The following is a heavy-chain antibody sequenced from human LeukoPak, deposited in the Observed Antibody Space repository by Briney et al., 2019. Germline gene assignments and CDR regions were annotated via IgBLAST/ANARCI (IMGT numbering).Heavy chain of an antibody. CDR2: IYYSGST. CDR1: GGSISSHY. CDR3: ARVLSSSSGFDY. D-gene: IGHD6-6*01. V-gene: IGHV4-59*11. Sequence: PSETLSLTCTVSGGSISSHYWSWIRQPPGKGLEWIGYIYYSGSTNYNPSLKSRVTISVDTSKNQFSLKPSSVTAADTAVYYCARVLSSSSGFDYWGQGTLVTVSS. J-gene: IGHJ4*02.